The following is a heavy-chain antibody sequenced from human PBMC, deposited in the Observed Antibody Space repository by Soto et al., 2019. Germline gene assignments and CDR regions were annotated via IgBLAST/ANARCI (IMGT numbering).Heavy chain of an antibody. CDR3: ARDQSFDRTYYYGIDV. CDR1: GYPFTHYG. V-gene: IGHV1-18*01. CDR2: ISPFNGNT. D-gene: IGHD3-16*01. Sequence: QVQLVQSGAEVKKPGASVRVSCKSSGYPFTHYGITWIRQAPGQGLEWMGWISPFNGNTNYGQTLQGRVTLTTDTSTSTVYMELWSLRSDDTAVYYCARDQSFDRTYYYGIDVWGQGTTVTVSS. J-gene: IGHJ6*02.